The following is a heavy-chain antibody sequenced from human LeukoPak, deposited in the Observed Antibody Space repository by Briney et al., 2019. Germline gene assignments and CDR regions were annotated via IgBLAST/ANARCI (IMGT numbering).Heavy chain of an antibody. J-gene: IGHJ5*02. V-gene: IGHV4-30-4*08. D-gene: IGHD2-8*01. CDR1: GGSISSGDYY. CDR3: AREAPRSLNGFDP. CDR2: IYYSGST. Sequence: PSQTLSLTCTVSGGSISSGDYYWSWIRQPPGKGLEWIGCIYYSGSTYYNPSLKSRVTISVDTSKNQFSLKLSSVTAADTAVYYCAREAPRSLNGFDPWGQGTLVTVSS.